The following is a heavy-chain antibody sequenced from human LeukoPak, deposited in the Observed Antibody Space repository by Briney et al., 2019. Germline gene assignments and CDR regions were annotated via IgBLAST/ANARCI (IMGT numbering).Heavy chain of an antibody. CDR3: ARDGGSLGWPGDI. Sequence: KSLETLSLTCTVSGGSISSSSHYWGWIRQPPGKGLEWIGSMYYRGSTYHNPSLKSRVTISVDTSKNQFSLKLSSVTAADTAVYYCARDGGSLGWPGDIWGQGTMVTVSS. CDR2: MYYRGST. V-gene: IGHV4-39*07. J-gene: IGHJ3*02. D-gene: IGHD3-16*01. CDR1: GGSISSSSHY.